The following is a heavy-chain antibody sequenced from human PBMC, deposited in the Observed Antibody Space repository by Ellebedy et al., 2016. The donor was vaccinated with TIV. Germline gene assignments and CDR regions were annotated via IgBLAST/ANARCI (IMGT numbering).Heavy chain of an antibody. D-gene: IGHD6-13*01. CDR3: ARDTQPYSSSWYAVWFDP. J-gene: IGHJ5*02. CDR1: GYTFTSYG. Sequence: AASVKVSCKASGYTFTSYGISWVRQAPGQGLEWIGWISAYNGNTNYAQKLQGRVTMTTDPSTSTAYMELRSLRSDDTAVYYCARDTQPYSSSWYAVWFDPWGQGTLVTVSS. CDR2: ISAYNGNT. V-gene: IGHV1-18*01.